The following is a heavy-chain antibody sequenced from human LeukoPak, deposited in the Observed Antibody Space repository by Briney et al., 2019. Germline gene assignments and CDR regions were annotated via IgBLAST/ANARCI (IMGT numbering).Heavy chain of an antibody. V-gene: IGHV4-31*03. Sequence: WQTLSLTCTVSGGSISSGGYYWSCIRQHPGKGLEWIGYMYYTGNTYYHPSLKSRVTISVDTSKNQFSLKLTSVTAADTAVYYCASAFSGYGLPGYWGQGDLGSASS. CDR3: ASAFSGYGLPGY. CDR2: MYYTGNT. J-gene: IGHJ4*02. CDR1: GGSISSGGYY. D-gene: IGHD3-22*01.